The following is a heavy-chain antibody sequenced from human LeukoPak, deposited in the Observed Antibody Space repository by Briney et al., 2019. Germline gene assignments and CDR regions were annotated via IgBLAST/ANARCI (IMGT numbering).Heavy chain of an antibody. D-gene: IGHD3-22*01. CDR1: GFTFRNYA. V-gene: IGHV3-30*04. CDR2: ISFDDINK. CDR3: AKDWVRATMMVVVTYFDY. Sequence: GGSLRLSCAASGFTFRNYALHWVRQAPGKGLEWVALISFDDINKYYADSVKGRFTISRDNSKNTLYLQMNSLRAEDTAVYYCAKDWVRATMMVVVTYFDYWGQGTLVTVSS. J-gene: IGHJ4*02.